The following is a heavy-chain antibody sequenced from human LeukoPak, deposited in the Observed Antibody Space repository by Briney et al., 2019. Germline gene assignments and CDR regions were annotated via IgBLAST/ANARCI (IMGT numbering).Heavy chain of an antibody. CDR3: ARMRSYRYRYYFDY. CDR1: GFTVSSNY. D-gene: IGHD1-26*01. V-gene: IGHV3-66*01. J-gene: IGHJ4*02. Sequence: GGSLRLSCAASGFTVSSNYMSWVRQAPGKGLEWVSVIYSGGSTYYADSVKGRFTISRDNSKNTLYLQMNSLRAEDTAVYYCARMRSYRYRYYFDYWGQGTLVTVSS. CDR2: IYSGGST.